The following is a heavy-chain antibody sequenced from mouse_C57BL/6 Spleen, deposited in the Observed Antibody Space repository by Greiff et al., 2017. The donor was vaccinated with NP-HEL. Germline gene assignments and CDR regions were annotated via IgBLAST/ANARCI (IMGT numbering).Heavy chain of an antibody. V-gene: IGHV1-64*01. D-gene: IGHD1-1*01. CDR2: IHPNSGST. J-gene: IGHJ1*03. CDR3: ARERDYGSSGYFDV. Sequence: VQLQQPGAELVKPGASVKLSCKASGYTFTSYWMHWVKQRPGQGLEWIGMIHPNSGSTNYNEKFKSKATLTVDKSSSTAYMQLSSLTSEDSAVYYCARERDYGSSGYFDVWGTGTTVTVSS. CDR1: GYTFTSYW.